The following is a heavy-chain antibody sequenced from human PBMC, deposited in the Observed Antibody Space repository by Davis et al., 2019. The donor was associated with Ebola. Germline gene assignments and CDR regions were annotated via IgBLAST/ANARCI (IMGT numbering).Heavy chain of an antibody. CDR1: GGSISRGDYS. V-gene: IGHV4-30-2*02. Sequence: MPSETLSLTCAVSGGSISRGDYSWSWIRQPPGKGLEWIGYIYYSGSTYYNPSLKSRVTISVDTSKNQFSLKLSSVTAADTAVYYCARTRLVTFDAFDIWGQGTMVTVSS. D-gene: IGHD2-21*02. CDR3: ARTRLVTFDAFDI. CDR2: IYYSGST. J-gene: IGHJ3*02.